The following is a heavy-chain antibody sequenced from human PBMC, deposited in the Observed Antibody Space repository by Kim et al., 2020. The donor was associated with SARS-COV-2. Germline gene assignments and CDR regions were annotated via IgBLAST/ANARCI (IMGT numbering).Heavy chain of an antibody. Sequence: GGSLRLSCSMTGFTFRGSWMHWVRQAPGKGLVWLSRINSAEDYTGYADSVKGRFTISKDNAKNTLYLQMNSLRAEDTAVYYCAGPRDTSYGIDVWGQGTT. J-gene: IGHJ6*02. CDR2: INSAEDYT. CDR3: AGPRDTSYGIDV. CDR1: GFTFRGSW. D-gene: IGHD5-18*01. V-gene: IGHV3-74*01.